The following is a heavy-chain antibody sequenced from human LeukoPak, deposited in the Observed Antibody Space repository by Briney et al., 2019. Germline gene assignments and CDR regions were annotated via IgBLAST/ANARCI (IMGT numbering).Heavy chain of an antibody. Sequence: SETLSLTCTVSGGSISSSSYYWGWICQPPGKGLEWIGSIYYSGSTYYNPSLKSRVTISVDTSKNQFSLKLSSVTAADTAVYYCARVGYSYGGWFDPWGQGTLVTVSS. CDR3: ARVGYSYGGWFDP. V-gene: IGHV4-39*07. CDR2: IYYSGST. J-gene: IGHJ5*02. CDR1: GGSISSSSYY. D-gene: IGHD5-18*01.